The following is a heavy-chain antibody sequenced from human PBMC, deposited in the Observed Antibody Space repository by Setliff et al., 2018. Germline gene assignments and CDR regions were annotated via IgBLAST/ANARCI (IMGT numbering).Heavy chain of an antibody. D-gene: IGHD2-8*01. CDR1: GGAFSSYA. CDR3: SRLVRFCTRTACQRLSGGEF. CDR2: ISPHTGNT. Sequence: GASVQVSCKASGGAFSSYALTWVRQAPGQGLEWMGWISPHTGNTYYTPKLHGRVTLTTDTSARTAYMELRSLSSDDTAVYYCSRLVRFCTRTACQRLSGGEFWGQGTLVTVSS. V-gene: IGHV1-18*01. J-gene: IGHJ4*02.